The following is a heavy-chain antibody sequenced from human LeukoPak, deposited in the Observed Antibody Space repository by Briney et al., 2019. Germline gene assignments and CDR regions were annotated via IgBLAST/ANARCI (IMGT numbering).Heavy chain of an antibody. Sequence: GGSLRLSCTTSGFAFDDFAMSWVRQPAGKGLEWVGFIRRRAYGGAAEYAASVKGRFIISRDDSKGIAYLQINSLKTEDTAVYYCSRNGLVDFDYWGQGSRVIVSP. CDR2: IRRRAYGGAA. V-gene: IGHV3-49*04. J-gene: IGHJ4*02. CDR3: SRNGLVDFDY. CDR1: GFAFDDFA.